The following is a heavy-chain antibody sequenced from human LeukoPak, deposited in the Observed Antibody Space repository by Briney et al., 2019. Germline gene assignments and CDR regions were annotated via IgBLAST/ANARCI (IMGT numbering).Heavy chain of an antibody. J-gene: IGHJ4*02. V-gene: IGHV3-23*01. CDR2: ISGSGGST. Sequence: GGSLRLSCAASGFTFSSYAMSWVRQAPGKGLEWVSAISGSGGSTYYADSVKGRFTISRDNSKNTLYLQMNSLRVEDTAVYYCARHWTGTKSFDYWGQGTLVTVSS. CDR3: ARHWTGTKSFDY. CDR1: GFTFSSYA. D-gene: IGHD1-14*01.